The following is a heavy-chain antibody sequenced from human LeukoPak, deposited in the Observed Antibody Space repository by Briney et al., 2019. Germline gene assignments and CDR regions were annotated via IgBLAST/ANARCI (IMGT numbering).Heavy chain of an antibody. V-gene: IGHV1-46*01. CDR3: ARDFWSGSPDY. CDR1: GYTFTSYY. D-gene: IGHD3-3*01. J-gene: IGHJ4*02. Sequence: GASVKVSCKASGYTFTSYYMHWVRQAPGQGLEWMGIINPSGGSTSYAQKFQGRVTMTRDTSTSTVYMELRSLRSDDTAVYYCARDFWSGSPDYWGQGTLVTVSS. CDR2: INPSGGST.